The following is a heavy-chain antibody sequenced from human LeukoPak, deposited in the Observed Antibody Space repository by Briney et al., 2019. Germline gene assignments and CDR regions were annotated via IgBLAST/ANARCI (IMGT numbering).Heavy chain of an antibody. V-gene: IGHV4-38-2*02. J-gene: IGHJ4*02. CDR2: VYHGGSS. Sequence: SETLSLTCTVSGYSISSGFYWGWIRQPPGKGLEWIGNVYHGGSSYYNPSLKSRVTISVDTSKNQFSLNLYSVTAADTAVYYCARRVGSSDCFDYWGQGILVTVSS. D-gene: IGHD6-6*01. CDR1: GYSISSGFY. CDR3: ARRVGSSDCFDY.